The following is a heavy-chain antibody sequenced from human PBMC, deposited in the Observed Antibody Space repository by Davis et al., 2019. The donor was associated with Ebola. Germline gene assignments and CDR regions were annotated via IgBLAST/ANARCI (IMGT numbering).Heavy chain of an antibody. V-gene: IGHV1-3*01. Sequence: ASVKVSCKASGYTFTSYAMHWVRQAPGQRLEWMGWINAGNGNTKYSQKFQGRVTITRDTSASTAYMELSSLRSEDTAVYYCAREPLIQRHYYYMDVWGKGTTVTVSS. J-gene: IGHJ6*03. CDR3: AREPLIQRHYYYMDV. CDR1: GYTFTSYA. CDR2: INAGNGNT. D-gene: IGHD2-2*01.